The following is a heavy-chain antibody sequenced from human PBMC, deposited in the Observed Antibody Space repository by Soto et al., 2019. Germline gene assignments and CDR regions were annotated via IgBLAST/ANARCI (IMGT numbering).Heavy chain of an antibody. V-gene: IGHV4-31*03. J-gene: IGHJ4*02. Sequence: QVQLQESGPGLVKPSQTLSLSCTVSGGSISSAAYYWRWIRQHPGKGLEWSGYISHSGSTYYTPSLKSRVIISADTSKNQFSLNLTSVTAADTAVYYCAREYTYGSNFFDCWGQGALVTVSS. CDR3: AREYTYGSNFFDC. CDR1: GGSISSAAYY. CDR2: ISHSGST. D-gene: IGHD5-18*01.